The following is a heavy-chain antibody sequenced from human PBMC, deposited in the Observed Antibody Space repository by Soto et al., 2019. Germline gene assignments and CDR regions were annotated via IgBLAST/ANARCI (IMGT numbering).Heavy chain of an antibody. CDR3: ARDQNYDFWSGYGYYYGMDV. CDR1: GYTFTSYG. CDR2: ISAYNGNT. Sequence: QVQLVQSGAEVKKPGASVKVSCKASGYTFTSYGISWVRQAPGQGLEWMGWISAYNGNTNYALKLQGRVTMTTDTSTSTAYMELRSLRSDDTAVYYCARDQNYDFWSGYGYYYGMDVWGQGTTVTVSS. D-gene: IGHD3-3*01. V-gene: IGHV1-18*01. J-gene: IGHJ6*02.